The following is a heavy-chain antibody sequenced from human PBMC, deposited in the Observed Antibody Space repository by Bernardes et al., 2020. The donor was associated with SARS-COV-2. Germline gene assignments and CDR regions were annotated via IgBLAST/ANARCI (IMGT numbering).Heavy chain of an antibody. Sequence: GGSLRLSCAASGFTFSSYGMHWVRQAPGKGLEWVAVIWYDGSNKYYADSVKGRFTISRDNSKNTLYLQMNSLRAEDTAVYYCAREGVVGATTGMDYWGQGTLVTVSS. CDR3: AREGVVGATTGMDY. J-gene: IGHJ4*02. CDR2: IWYDGSNK. CDR1: GFTFSSYG. V-gene: IGHV3-33*01. D-gene: IGHD1-26*01.